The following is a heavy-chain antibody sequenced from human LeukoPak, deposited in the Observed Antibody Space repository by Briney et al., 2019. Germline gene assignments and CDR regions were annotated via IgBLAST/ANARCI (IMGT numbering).Heavy chain of an antibody. J-gene: IGHJ4*02. CDR3: ARESSIDY. Sequence: GGSQRLSCTASGLTFSTYRMNWVRDAPGKGLEWVSYITRSSSAIYYADSVKGRFTISRDNAKNSLYVQMNNLRDEETDVYYWARESSIDYWGQGSLVTVSS. CDR2: ITRSSSAI. V-gene: IGHV3-48*02. CDR1: GLTFSTYR.